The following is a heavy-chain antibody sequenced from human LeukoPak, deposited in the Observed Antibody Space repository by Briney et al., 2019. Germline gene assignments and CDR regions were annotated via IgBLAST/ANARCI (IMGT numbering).Heavy chain of an antibody. V-gene: IGHV3-23*01. D-gene: IGHD3-10*01. CDR3: SYRSGFDY. J-gene: IGHJ4*02. CDR2: ITDSGAHT. CDR1: GFTLSIFA. Sequence: GGSLRLSCATSGFTLSIFAMSWVRQAPGKGLEWVSTITDSGAHTFYADSVKGRFTISRDNSKDTLYLQMNSRRAEDTAVYYCSYRSGFDYWGQGALVTVSS.